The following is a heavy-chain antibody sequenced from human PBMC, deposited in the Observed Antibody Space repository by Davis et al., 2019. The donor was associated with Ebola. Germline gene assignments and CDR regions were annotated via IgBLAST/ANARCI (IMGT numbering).Heavy chain of an antibody. J-gene: IGHJ4*02. CDR1: GFTFSSYG. V-gene: IGHV3-30*03. CDR3: ARDGSD. Sequence: GESLKISCAASGFTFSSYGMHWVRQAPGKGLEWVAVISYDGSNKYYADSVKGRFTISRDNPKNTLYLQMNSLRAEDTAVYYCARDGSDWGQGTLVTVSS. D-gene: IGHD3-10*01. CDR2: ISYDGSNK.